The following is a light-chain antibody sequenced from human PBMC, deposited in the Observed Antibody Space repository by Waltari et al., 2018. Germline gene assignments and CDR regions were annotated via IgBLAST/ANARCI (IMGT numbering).Light chain of an antibody. J-gene: IGKJ4*01. Sequence: EIILTQSPGTLSVSPGERATLSCRASQNINSYLAWYQQKPGQAPRLLIYDASNRASGVPARFSGSGLGSDFTLTIRNLEPEDFAVYYCQQRRTWPLTFGGGTKVE. CDR1: QNINSY. CDR2: DAS. V-gene: IGKV3-11*01. CDR3: QQRRTWPLT.